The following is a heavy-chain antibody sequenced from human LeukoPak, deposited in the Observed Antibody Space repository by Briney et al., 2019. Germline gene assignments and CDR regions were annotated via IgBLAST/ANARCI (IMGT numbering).Heavy chain of an antibody. D-gene: IGHD4-17*01. J-gene: IGHJ4*02. CDR1: GFTFSTYA. CDR2: ISGSGGST. Sequence: GGSLRLSCAASGFTFSTYAMSWVRQAPGKGLEWVSAISGSGGSTYYADSVKGRFTISRDNSKNTLYLQMNSLRAEDTAVYYCAKSRGYGDYAFDYWGQGTLVTVSS. V-gene: IGHV3-23*01. CDR3: AKSRGYGDYAFDY.